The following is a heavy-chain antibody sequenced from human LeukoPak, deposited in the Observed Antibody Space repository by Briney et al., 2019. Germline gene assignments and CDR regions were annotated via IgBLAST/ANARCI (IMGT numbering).Heavy chain of an antibody. Sequence: PGGSLRLSCAASEFTFTNYALGWVRQAPGKGLEWAAAISYDGTHKFYADSVKGRFTISRDKSKHTVYLQMNSLRAEDAAVYYCANGGCSGGSCQSPPLGYWGQGTLATVSS. V-gene: IGHV3-30*18. CDR3: ANGGCSGGSCQSPPLGY. CDR2: ISYDGTHK. D-gene: IGHD2-15*01. CDR1: EFTFTNYA. J-gene: IGHJ4*02.